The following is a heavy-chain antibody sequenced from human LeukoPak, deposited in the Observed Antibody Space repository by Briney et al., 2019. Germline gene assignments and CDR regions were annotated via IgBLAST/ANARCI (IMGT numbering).Heavy chain of an antibody. Sequence: GGSLRLSCAASGFTFDDCGMSWVRQPPGKGLEWVSFIYSDNTHYSDSVKGRFTISRDNSKNTLYLQMNSLRAEDTAVYYCARRAGAYSHPYDYWGQGTLVTVSS. CDR2: IYSDNT. D-gene: IGHD4/OR15-4a*01. J-gene: IGHJ4*02. CDR1: GFTFDDCG. V-gene: IGHV3-66*04. CDR3: ARRAGAYSHPYDY.